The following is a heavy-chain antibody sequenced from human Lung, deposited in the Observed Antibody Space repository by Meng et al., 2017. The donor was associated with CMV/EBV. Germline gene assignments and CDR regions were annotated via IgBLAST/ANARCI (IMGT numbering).Heavy chain of an antibody. CDR1: GYTFISYG. Sequence: SVKVSXKASGYTFISYGISWVRQAPGQGLEWMGWISAYNGNTNYAQKLQGRVTMTTDTSTSTAYMELRSLRSDDTAVYYCARIPNTYDFSSGYHDYYGMDVWGQGTTVTVSS. D-gene: IGHD3-3*01. CDR2: ISAYNGNT. V-gene: IGHV1-18*01. CDR3: ARIPNTYDFSSGYHDYYGMDV. J-gene: IGHJ6*02.